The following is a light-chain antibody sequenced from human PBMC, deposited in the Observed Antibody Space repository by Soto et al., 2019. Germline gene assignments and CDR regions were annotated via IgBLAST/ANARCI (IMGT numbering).Light chain of an antibody. Sequence: QSVLTQPLSASGTPGQSVTISCFVSIANIGGNTVNWYQQLPGTAPKLLMYTNNQRPSGVPDRFSGSKSGTSASLAISGLQSEDEADYYCTAWDDSLNGVVFGGGTKVTVL. CDR2: TNN. V-gene: IGLV1-44*01. CDR1: IANIGGNT. J-gene: IGLJ2*01. CDR3: TAWDDSLNGVV.